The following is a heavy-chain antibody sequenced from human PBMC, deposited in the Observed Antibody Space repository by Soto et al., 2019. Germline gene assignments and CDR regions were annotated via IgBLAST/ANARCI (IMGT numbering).Heavy chain of an antibody. CDR2: INSDGSIT. J-gene: IGHJ4*02. Sequence: GRSLRLSCAASGLTFSSSWMHWVLQAPGKGLVWVSLINSDGSITSYADSVKGRFTISRDNAKNTLYLQMNSLRAQDPAVYSCARDRVLDYWRQGTLVTVSS. D-gene: IGHD6-13*01. CDR3: ARDRVLDY. V-gene: IGHV3-74*01. CDR1: GLTFSSSW.